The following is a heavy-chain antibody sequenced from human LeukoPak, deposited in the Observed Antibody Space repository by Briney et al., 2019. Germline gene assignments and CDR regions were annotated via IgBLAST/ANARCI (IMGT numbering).Heavy chain of an antibody. V-gene: IGHV3-30*18. Sequence: GGSLRLSCAASGFTFGSYGMHWVRQAPGKGLEWVAVISYDGRNKYYTDSLKDRFTISRDNTKNTLYLQMSSLRAEDTAVYYCAKDLDSSRWYVRYFDYWGQGTLVTVSS. D-gene: IGHD6-13*01. CDR2: ISYDGRNK. CDR1: GFTFGSYG. CDR3: AKDLDSSRWYVRYFDY. J-gene: IGHJ4*02.